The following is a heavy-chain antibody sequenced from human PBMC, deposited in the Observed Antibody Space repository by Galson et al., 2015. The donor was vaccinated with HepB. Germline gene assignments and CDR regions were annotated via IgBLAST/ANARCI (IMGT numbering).Heavy chain of an antibody. J-gene: IGHJ6*02. CDR2: ITGSGGSK. CDR3: AKAVALYFYYGLDV. V-gene: IGHV3-23*01. CDR1: GFSFSRYA. Sequence: SLRLSCATSGFSFSRYAMSWVRQAPGKGLEWVSAITGSGGSKYYADSVKGRFTISRDNAKNTLHLQVNRLRAEDTAVYYCAKAVALYFYYGLDVWGQGTTVTVSS.